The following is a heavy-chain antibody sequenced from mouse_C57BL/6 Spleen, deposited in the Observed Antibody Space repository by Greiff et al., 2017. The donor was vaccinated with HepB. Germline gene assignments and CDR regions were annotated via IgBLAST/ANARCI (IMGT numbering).Heavy chain of an antibody. CDR2: INPNNGGT. V-gene: IGHV1-18*01. CDR3: ARSDYGSSFFLDY. CDR1: GYTFTDYN. D-gene: IGHD1-1*01. J-gene: IGHJ2*01. Sequence: EVQLQQSGPELVKPGASVKIPCKASGYTFTDYNMDWVKQSHGKSLEWIGDINPNNGGTIYNQKFKGKATLTVDKSSSTAYMELRSLTSEDTAVYYCARSDYGSSFFLDYWGQGTTLTVSS.